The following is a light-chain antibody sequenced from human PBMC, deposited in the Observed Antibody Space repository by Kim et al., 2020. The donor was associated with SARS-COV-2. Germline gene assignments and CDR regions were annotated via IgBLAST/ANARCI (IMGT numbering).Light chain of an antibody. V-gene: IGLV2-23*01. CDR3: SSYAGTTTFVV. CDR2: EAT. Sequence: QSALTQPASVSGSPGQSISISCTGTSSNIGSYNLVSWYQQHPGKAPRLIIYEATERPSGISDRFSGSKSGNTASLTISGLQAEDEADYYCSSYAGTTTFVVFGGGTQRTVL. J-gene: IGLJ2*01. CDR1: SSNIGSYNL.